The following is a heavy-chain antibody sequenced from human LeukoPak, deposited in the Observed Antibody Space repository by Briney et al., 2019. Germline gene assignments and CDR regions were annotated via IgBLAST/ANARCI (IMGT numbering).Heavy chain of an antibody. CDR1: GGSISSYY. CDR2: MYCSGST. D-gene: IGHD3-10*01. J-gene: IGHJ4*02. Sequence: SETLSLTCTVSGGSISSYYWSWLRQPPGKGLEWIRYMYCSGSTNYNPSLKSRVTISVDTSKNQFSLKLSSVTAADTAVYYCARLWAWSGFGGKHLDYWGQGTMVTVSS. V-gene: IGHV4-59*08. CDR3: ARLWAWSGFGGKHLDY.